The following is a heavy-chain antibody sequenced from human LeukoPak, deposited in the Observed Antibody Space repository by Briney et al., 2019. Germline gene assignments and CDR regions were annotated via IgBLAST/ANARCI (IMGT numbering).Heavy chain of an antibody. CDR3: AIGGNSWYFDL. D-gene: IGHD4-23*01. V-gene: IGHV4-39*01. CDR1: GGSISSSSYY. CDR2: IYYSGST. J-gene: IGHJ2*01. Sequence: SETLSLTCTVSGGSISSSSYYWGWIRPPPGKGLEWIGIIYYSGSTYYNPSLKSRVTISVDTSKNQFSLKLSSVTAADTAVYYCAIGGNSWYFDLWGRGTLVTVSS.